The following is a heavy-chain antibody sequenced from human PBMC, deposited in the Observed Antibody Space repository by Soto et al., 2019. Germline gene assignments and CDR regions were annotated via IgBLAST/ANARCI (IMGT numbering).Heavy chain of an antibody. CDR3: AKDTDSSGYYYGEASDY. D-gene: IGHD3-22*01. Sequence: GGSLRLSCAASGFTFSSYGMHWVRQAPGKGLEWVAVISYDGSNKYYADSVKGRFTISRDNSKNTLYLQMNSLRAEDTAVYYCAKDTDSSGYYYGEASDYWGQGTLVTVSS. CDR2: ISYDGSNK. CDR1: GFTFSSYG. V-gene: IGHV3-30*18. J-gene: IGHJ4*02.